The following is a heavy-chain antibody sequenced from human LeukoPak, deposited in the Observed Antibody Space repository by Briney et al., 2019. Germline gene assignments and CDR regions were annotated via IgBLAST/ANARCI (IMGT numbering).Heavy chain of an antibody. CDR2: ISGSGGST. Sequence: GGSLRLSCAASGFTFSSYAMSWVRQAPGKGLEWVSAISGSGGSTYYADSVKGRFTISRDNSKNTLYLQMNSLRAEDTAVYYCAKDGSPYDSWSGYYDPFDYWGQGTLVTVSS. CDR3: AKDGSPYDSWSGYYDPFDY. CDR1: GFTFSSYA. J-gene: IGHJ4*02. D-gene: IGHD3-3*01. V-gene: IGHV3-23*01.